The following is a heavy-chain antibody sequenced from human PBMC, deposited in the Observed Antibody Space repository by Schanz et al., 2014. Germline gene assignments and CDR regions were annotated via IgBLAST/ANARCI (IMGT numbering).Heavy chain of an antibody. D-gene: IGHD6-13*01. Sequence: QVHLVQSGAEVKKPGSSVKVSCKASGGTFSSDTFSWVRQAPGQGLEWMGRIVPIAGITNYAQRFQGRVTITADKSTSTAYMDLRSLRSDDTAVYYCARDHVATADYDYFFYYLDVWATGITVIVSS. V-gene: IGHV1-69*08. CDR1: GGTFSSDT. CDR2: IVPIAGIT. CDR3: ARDHVATADYDYFFYYLDV. J-gene: IGHJ6*03.